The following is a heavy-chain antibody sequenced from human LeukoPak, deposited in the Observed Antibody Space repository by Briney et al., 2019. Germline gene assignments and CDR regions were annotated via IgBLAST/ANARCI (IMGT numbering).Heavy chain of an antibody. CDR1: GFTFSSYA. CDR2: ISGSGGST. CDR3: ARGHSGYALKKEKHNWFDP. J-gene: IGHJ5*02. Sequence: PGRSLRLSCAASGFTFSSYAMSWVRQAPGKGLEWVSSISGSGGSTYYADSVKGRFTISRDNSKNTLYLQMNSLRAEDTAVYYCARGHSGYALKKEKHNWFDPWGQGTLVTVSS. V-gene: IGHV3-23*01. D-gene: IGHD5-12*01.